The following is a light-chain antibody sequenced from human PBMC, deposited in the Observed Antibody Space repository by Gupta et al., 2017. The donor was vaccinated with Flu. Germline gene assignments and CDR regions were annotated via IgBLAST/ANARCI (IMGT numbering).Light chain of an antibody. Sequence: GSSSNIGAAYDVHWYQHLPGTAPKVLISGNNNRPSGVPDRFSGSKSGTSASLAIAGLQAEDEADYYCQSYDGSHWVFGGGTRLTVL. CDR1: SSNIGAAYD. V-gene: IGLV1-40*01. CDR2: GNN. CDR3: QSYDGSHWV. J-gene: IGLJ3*02.